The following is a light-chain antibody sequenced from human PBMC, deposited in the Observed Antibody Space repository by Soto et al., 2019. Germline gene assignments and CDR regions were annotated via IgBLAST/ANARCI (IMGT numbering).Light chain of an antibody. V-gene: IGLV2-14*01. CDR3: SSYTSSSTHNYV. CDR2: DVS. Sequence: QSAPTPPAPLFGAPWQSVPNSFPGNNRESGGYNYVSWYQQHPGKAPKLMIYDVSNRPSGVSNRFSGSKSGNTASLTISGLQAEDEADYYCSSYTSSSTHNYVFGTGTKVTVL. J-gene: IGLJ1*01. CDR1: NRESGGYNY.